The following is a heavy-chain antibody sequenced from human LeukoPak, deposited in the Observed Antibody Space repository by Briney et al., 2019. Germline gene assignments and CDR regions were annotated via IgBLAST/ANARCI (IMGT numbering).Heavy chain of an antibody. D-gene: IGHD3-22*01. CDR1: GFTFSSYS. J-gene: IGHJ4*02. Sequence: GGSLRLSCAASGFTFSSYSMNWVRQAPGKGLEWVSSISSSSSYIYYADSAKGRFTISRDNAKNSLYLQMNSLRAEDTAVYYCARGGYYDSSLFDYWGQGTLVTVSS. V-gene: IGHV3-21*01. CDR2: ISSSSSYI. CDR3: ARGGYYDSSLFDY.